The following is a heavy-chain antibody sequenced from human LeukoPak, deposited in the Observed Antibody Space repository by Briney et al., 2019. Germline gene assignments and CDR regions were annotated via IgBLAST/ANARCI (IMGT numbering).Heavy chain of an antibody. D-gene: IGHD2-2*01. CDR2: INHSGST. J-gene: IGHJ5*02. CDR1: GGSFSGYY. V-gene: IGHV4-34*01. CDR3: ASGGYCSSTSCYPNWFDP. Sequence: PSETLSLTCAVYGGSFSGYYWSGIRQPPGKGLEWIGEINHSGSTNYNPSLKSRVTISVDTSKNQFSLKLSSVTAADTAVYYCASGGYCSSTSCYPNWFDPWGQGTLVTVSS.